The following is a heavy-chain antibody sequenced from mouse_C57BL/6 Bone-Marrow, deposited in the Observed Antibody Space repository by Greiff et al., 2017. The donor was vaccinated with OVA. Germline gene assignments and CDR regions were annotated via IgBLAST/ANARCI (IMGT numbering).Heavy chain of an antibody. CDR3: ARSVIITTVVAPGY. J-gene: IGHJ3*02. CDR1: GYTFTSYW. Sequence: VQLQQPGAELVKPGASVKMSCKASGYTFTSYWITWVKQRPGLGLEWIGDIYPGSGSTNYNEKFKSKATLTVDTSSGTAYMQLSSLTSEDSAVYYCARSVIITTVVAPGYWGQGTLVTVSA. V-gene: IGHV1-55*01. CDR2: IYPGSGST. D-gene: IGHD1-1*01.